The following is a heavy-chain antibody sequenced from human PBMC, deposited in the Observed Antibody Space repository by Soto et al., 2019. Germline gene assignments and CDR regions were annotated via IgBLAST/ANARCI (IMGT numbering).Heavy chain of an antibody. V-gene: IGHV3-74*01. CDR1: KFTFSSYW. CDR3: VRVASGRYDWPDP. Sequence: EVQLVESGGGLVQPGGSLRLSCAASKFTFSSYWMHWVRQAPGKGLMWVSRINTDVSRTTYADSVKGRFTSSRDNAKNTLFLQMNSLRAEDTAVYYCVRVASGRYDWPDPWGQGTLVTVSP. J-gene: IGHJ5*02. D-gene: IGHD1-26*01. CDR2: INTDVSRT.